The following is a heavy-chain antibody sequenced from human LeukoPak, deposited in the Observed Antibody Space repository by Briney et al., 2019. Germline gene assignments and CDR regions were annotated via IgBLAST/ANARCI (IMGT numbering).Heavy chain of an antibody. V-gene: IGHV1-8*01. J-gene: IGHJ4*02. CDR2: MSPNSGDT. CDR3: ARGPPNWGYDY. Sequence: ASVKVSCKASGYTFTSYDINWVRQATGQRPEWMGWMSPNSGDTGYAQKFQDRVTMTRNTSISTAYMELSSLRSDDTAVYYCARGPPNWGYDYWGQGTLVTVSS. CDR1: GYTFTSYD. D-gene: IGHD7-27*01.